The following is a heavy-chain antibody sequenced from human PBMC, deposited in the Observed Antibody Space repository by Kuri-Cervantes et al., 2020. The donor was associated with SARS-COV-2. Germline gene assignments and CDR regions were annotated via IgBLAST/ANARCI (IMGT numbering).Heavy chain of an antibody. Sequence: SQTLSLTCAVYGGSFSDYYWSWVRQPPGKGLEWIASIYHTGNSYYNPSLKSRVAISGGTSRNQFSLRLSSVTAADTAVYYCAISLTTVARVDNWGQGTLVTVSS. D-gene: IGHD4-11*01. CDR1: GGSFSDYY. V-gene: IGHV4-34*01. J-gene: IGHJ4*02. CDR3: AISLTTVARVDN. CDR2: IYHTGNS.